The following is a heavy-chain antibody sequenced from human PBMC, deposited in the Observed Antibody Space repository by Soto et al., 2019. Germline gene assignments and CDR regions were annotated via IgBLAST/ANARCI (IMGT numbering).Heavy chain of an antibody. CDR3: AKRHTTVATPANYFDY. Sequence: GGSLRLSCAASGFTFSSYTMNWVRQAPGKGLEWVSTFVGSTGSTFYADSVKGRFTISRDDSKDTLYLQMNSLRAEDTAVYYCAKRHTTVATPANYFDYWGQGTLVTVSS. D-gene: IGHD1-1*01. V-gene: IGHV3-23*01. J-gene: IGHJ4*02. CDR2: FVGSTGST. CDR1: GFTFSSYT.